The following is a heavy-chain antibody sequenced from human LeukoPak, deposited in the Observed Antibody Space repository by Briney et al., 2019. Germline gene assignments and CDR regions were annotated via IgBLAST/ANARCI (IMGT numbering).Heavy chain of an antibody. CDR1: GFTFSSYW. Sequence: PGGSLRLSCAASGFTFSSYWMSWVRQAPGKGLEWVANIKQEGSEKYYVDSVKGRFTISRDNAKNSLYLQMNSLRAEDTAVYYCARAGNYAPFDYWGQGTLVTVSS. CDR2: IKQEGSEK. V-gene: IGHV3-7*01. CDR3: ARAGNYAPFDY. D-gene: IGHD1-14*01. J-gene: IGHJ4*02.